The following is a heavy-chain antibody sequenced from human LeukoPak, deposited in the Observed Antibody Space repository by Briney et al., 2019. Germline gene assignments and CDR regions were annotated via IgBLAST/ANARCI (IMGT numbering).Heavy chain of an antibody. CDR2: IIPIFGTA. CDR3: AREGGCSSTSCYTLSSGPAFDI. Sequence: GSSVKVSCKASGGTFSSYAISWVRQAPGQGLEWMGGIIPIFGTANYAQKFQGRVTITTDESTSTAYMELSSLRSEDTAVYYCAREGGCSSTSCYTLSSGPAFDIWGQGTMVTVSS. V-gene: IGHV1-69*05. D-gene: IGHD2-2*02. J-gene: IGHJ3*02. CDR1: GGTFSSYA.